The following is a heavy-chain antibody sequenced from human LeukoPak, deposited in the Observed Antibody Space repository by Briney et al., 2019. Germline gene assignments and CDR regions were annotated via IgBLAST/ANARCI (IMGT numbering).Heavy chain of an antibody. Sequence: ASVKVSCRASGYTFTSYDFNWVRQATGQRPEWMGWMSPNSGDTGYAQKFQDRVTMTRNTSISTAYMELSSLRSDDTAVYYCARGPPNWGYDYWGPGTLVTVSS. D-gene: IGHD7-27*01. J-gene: IGHJ4*02. CDR3: ARGPPNWGYDY. V-gene: IGHV1-8*01. CDR2: MSPNSGDT. CDR1: GYTFTSYD.